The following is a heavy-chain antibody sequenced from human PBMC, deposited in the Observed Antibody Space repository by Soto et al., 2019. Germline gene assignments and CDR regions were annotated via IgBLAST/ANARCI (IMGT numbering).Heavy chain of an antibody. V-gene: IGHV4-39*01. CDR1: GGSISSSSYY. D-gene: IGHD6-6*01. J-gene: IGHJ6*02. CDR2: IYYSGST. CDR3: ARWSQQLVPYHYFGMDV. Sequence: PSETLSLTCTVSGGSISSSSYYWGWIRQPPGKGLEWIGSIYYSGSTYYNPSLKSRVTISVDTSKNQFSLKLSPVTAADTAVYYCARWSQQLVPYHYFGMDVWGQGTTVTVSS.